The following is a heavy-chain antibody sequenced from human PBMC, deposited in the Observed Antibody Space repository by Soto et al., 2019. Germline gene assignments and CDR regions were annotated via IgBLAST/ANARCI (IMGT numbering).Heavy chain of an antibody. J-gene: IGHJ5*02. CDR1: GFTFRDPH. CDR3: SRDLGS. Sequence: GGSPRISCGGSGFTFRDPHIDWVSQAPGKGLEWVGRTRNKANSYTTEYAASVKGRFTISRDDSKNSLYLQMNSLKTEDTAVYYCSRDLGSWGQGTLVTVSS. CDR2: TRNKANSYTT. V-gene: IGHV3-72*01.